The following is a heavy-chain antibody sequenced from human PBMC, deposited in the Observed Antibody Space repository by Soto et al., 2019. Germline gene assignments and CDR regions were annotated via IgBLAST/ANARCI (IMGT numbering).Heavy chain of an antibody. D-gene: IGHD5-12*01. CDR3: ARHPKYYSGYRYFDD. CDR2: IYPGDSDT. CDR1: GYNFGSYW. Sequence: GGSLKISCKASGYNFGSYWIAWVRQMPGKGLEWMGIIYPGDSDTRYNPSFQGQVTISADESISTAYLQWSSLQASDSAMYYCARHPKYYSGYRYFDDWGQGTRVTVSS. J-gene: IGHJ4*02. V-gene: IGHV5-51*01.